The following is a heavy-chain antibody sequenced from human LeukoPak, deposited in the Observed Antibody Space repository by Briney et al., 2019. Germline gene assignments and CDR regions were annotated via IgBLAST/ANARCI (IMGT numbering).Heavy chain of an antibody. CDR2: INSDGGEG. D-gene: IGHD6-6*01. Sequence: GGPLRLSCAVSGFTFSGFWMSWSRQAPGKGLEWVASINSDGGEGYYADVVKGRFTISRDNAKNSLYLQINSLRAEDTAVYYCARSSYSSSSSVWGQGTMVTVSS. J-gene: IGHJ3*01. CDR3: ARSSYSSSSSV. V-gene: IGHV3-7*03. CDR1: GFTFSGFW.